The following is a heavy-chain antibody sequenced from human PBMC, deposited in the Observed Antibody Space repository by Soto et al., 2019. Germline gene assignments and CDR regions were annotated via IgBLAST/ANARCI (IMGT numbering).Heavy chain of an antibody. CDR3: ARSPRVIVTAKGTLDF. CDR2: ISPSTGNT. CDR1: GYTFTTFG. Sequence: QVQLVQSGGEVKKPGASVKVSCKASGYTFTTFGITWVRQAPGQGLEWLGWISPSTGNTNYAQKLQGRVTLTTDTSTRTASMELRSLPSVDTAVSYCARSPRVIVTAKGTLDFWGQGTLVTVSS. J-gene: IGHJ4*02. V-gene: IGHV1-18*04. D-gene: IGHD2-21*02.